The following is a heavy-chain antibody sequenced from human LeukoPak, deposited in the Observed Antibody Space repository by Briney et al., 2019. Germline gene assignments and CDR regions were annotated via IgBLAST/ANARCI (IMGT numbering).Heavy chain of an antibody. CDR2: INPNSGGT. CDR1: GYTFTGYY. D-gene: IGHD5-18*01. Sequence: ASVKVSCKASGYTFTGYYMHWVRQAPGQGLEWMGWINPNSGGTNYAQKFQGRVTMTRDTSISTAYMELSRLRYDDTAVYYCARDRGIQLWERYYYYYMDVWGKGTTVTVSS. J-gene: IGHJ6*03. V-gene: IGHV1-2*02. CDR3: ARDRGIQLWERYYYYYMDV.